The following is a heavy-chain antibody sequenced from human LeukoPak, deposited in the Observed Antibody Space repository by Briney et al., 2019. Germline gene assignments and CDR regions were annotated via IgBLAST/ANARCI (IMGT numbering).Heavy chain of an antibody. CDR2: IHRSRST. J-gene: IGHJ4*02. V-gene: IGHV4-4*02. D-gene: IGHD1-14*01. Sequence: SSETLSLTCTVSPDSTTSNFWSWVRQPPGKGLEWIGEIHRSRSTNYNPSLQSRVTISIDRYKNQIALELSSMTAPDTAVYYCAREIVGGFNPGAYWGQGTLVTVSS. CDR1: PDSTTSNF. CDR3: AREIVGGFNPGAY.